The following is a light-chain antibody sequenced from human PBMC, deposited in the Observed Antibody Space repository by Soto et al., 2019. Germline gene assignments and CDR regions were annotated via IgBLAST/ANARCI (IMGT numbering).Light chain of an antibody. CDR1: QSVSSN. J-gene: IGKJ1*01. CDR2: GAS. Sequence: EIVMTQSPATLSVSPGERATLSCRASQSVSSNLAWYQQKPGQAPRLLIYGASTRATGIPARFSGSGSGTEFTLTITGLQPDDFATYYCQQFYTFFWTFGPGTRVEIK. V-gene: IGKV3-15*01. CDR3: QQFYTFFWT.